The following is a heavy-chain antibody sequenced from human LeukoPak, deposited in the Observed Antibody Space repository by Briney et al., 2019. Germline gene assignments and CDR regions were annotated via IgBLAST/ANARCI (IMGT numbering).Heavy chain of an antibody. CDR1: GFTFSSYA. J-gene: IGHJ6*03. D-gene: IGHD3/OR15-3a*01. CDR2: ISYDGSNK. V-gene: IGHV3-30*04. CDR3: AREGLHSYYYYMDV. Sequence: GGSLRLSCAASGFTFSSYAMHWVRQAPGKGLEWVAVISYDGSNKYYADSVKGRFTISRDNSKNTLYLQMNSLRAEDTAIYYCAREGLHSYYYYMDVWGKGTTVTVSS.